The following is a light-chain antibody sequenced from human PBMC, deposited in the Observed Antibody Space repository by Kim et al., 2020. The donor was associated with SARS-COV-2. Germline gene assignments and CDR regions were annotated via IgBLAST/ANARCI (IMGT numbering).Light chain of an antibody. CDR3: QQYYSTPYT. Sequence: ATINYKSSQSVLYSSNNKNYLAWYQQKPGQPPKLLIYWTSSRESGVPDRFSGSGSGTDFTLTISSLQAEDVAVYYCQQYYSTPYTFGQGTKVDIK. J-gene: IGKJ2*01. V-gene: IGKV4-1*01. CDR1: QSVLYSSNNKNY. CDR2: WTS.